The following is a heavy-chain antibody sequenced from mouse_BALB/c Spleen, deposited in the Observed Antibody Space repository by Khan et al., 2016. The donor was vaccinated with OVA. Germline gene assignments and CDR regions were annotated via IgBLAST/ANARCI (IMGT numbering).Heavy chain of an antibody. D-gene: IGHD2-13*01. Sequence: QIQLVQSGPGLVQPSQSLSITCTVAGFSLSSYGVHWVRQSPGKGLEWVGVIWSGGSTDFNAAFISRLSISKDNSKSQVLFKMNSLQTNDSAIYYCARGGLPFTYWGQGTLVTVSA. J-gene: IGHJ3*01. CDR1: GFSLSSYG. CDR2: IWSGGST. V-gene: IGHV2-2*02. CDR3: ARGGLPFTY.